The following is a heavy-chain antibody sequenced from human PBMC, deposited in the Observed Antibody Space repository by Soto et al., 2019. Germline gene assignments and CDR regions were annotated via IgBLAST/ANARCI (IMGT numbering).Heavy chain of an antibody. CDR3: ASAPGYSNYYYYGMDV. Sequence: GASVKVSCKASGYAFTGYYMHWVRQAPGQGLEWMGWINPNSGGTNYAQKFQGRVTMTRDTSISTAYMELSRLRSDDTAVYYCASAPGYSNYYYYGMDVWGQGTTVTVSS. V-gene: IGHV1-2*02. J-gene: IGHJ6*02. CDR2: INPNSGGT. D-gene: IGHD4-4*01. CDR1: GYAFTGYY.